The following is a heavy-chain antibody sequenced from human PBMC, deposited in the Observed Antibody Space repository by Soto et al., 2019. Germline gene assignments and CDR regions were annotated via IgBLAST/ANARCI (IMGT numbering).Heavy chain of an antibody. J-gene: IGHJ4*02. D-gene: IGHD3-10*01. CDR2: MNPNSGNT. Sequence: QVQLVQSGAEVKKPGASVKVSCKASGYTFTSYDINWVRQATGQGLEWMGWMNPNSGNTGYAQKFQGRVTMXXXTXVSTAYMELSSLRSEDTAVYYCARGYYYGSGSSPDYWGQGTLVTVSS. V-gene: IGHV1-8*01. CDR1: GYTFTSYD. CDR3: ARGYYYGSGSSPDY.